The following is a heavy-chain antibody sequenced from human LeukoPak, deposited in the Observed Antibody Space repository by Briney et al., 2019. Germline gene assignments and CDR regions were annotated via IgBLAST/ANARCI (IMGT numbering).Heavy chain of an antibody. CDR3: AKDRMTVFES. Sequence: GGSLRLSCAASGLSLSNYDIHWVRQAPGKGLEWVAFIRYDGNYNYYADIVKGRFTISRDDSKNTMFLQMINLRPDDTAVYFCAKDRMTVFESWGQGTLVTVSS. J-gene: IGHJ4*02. CDR1: GLSLSNYD. CDR2: IRYDGNYN. D-gene: IGHD2-21*02. V-gene: IGHV3-30*02.